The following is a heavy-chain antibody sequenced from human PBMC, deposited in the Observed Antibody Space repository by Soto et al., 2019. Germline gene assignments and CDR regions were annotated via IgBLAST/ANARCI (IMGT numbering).Heavy chain of an antibody. D-gene: IGHD2-15*01. Sequence: QVQLVQSGAEVNKPGASVKVSCKASGYTFTSYGISWVRQAPGQGLEWMGWISAYNGNTNYAQKLQGRVTMTTDTSTRTAYMELRSLSSDDTAVYSCARSIIGYCSGGSCYAYFDIWGQGTMVTVSS. V-gene: IGHV1-18*01. CDR2: ISAYNGNT. CDR1: GYTFTSYG. CDR3: ARSIIGYCSGGSCYAYFDI. J-gene: IGHJ3*02.